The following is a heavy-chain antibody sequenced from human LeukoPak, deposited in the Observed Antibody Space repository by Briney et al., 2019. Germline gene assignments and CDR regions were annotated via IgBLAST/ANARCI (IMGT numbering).Heavy chain of an antibody. D-gene: IGHD2-2*01. Sequence: ASVKLSCNASGSTFTGYYMHWMRQAHAQGLEWMGWINLNSGGTNYEQKFQGRVTMTRDTSISTAYMELSRLRSDDTAVYYCASSRRVPATFDPWGQGTLVTVSS. CDR3: ASSRRVPATFDP. CDR1: GSTFTGYY. V-gene: IGHV1-2*02. CDR2: INLNSGGT. J-gene: IGHJ5*02.